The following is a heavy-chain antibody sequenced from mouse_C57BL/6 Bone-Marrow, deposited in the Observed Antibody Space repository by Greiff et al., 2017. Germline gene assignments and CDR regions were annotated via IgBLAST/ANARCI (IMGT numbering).Heavy chain of an antibody. Sequence: EVKLMESGAELVRPGASVKLSCTASGFNIKDDYIHWVKQRPEQGLEWIGWIDPEIGDTEYASKFQGKATITSDTSSNTAYLPLSSLTSEDTAVYYGSSFDGNYFDFWGQGTPLTVAS. J-gene: IGHJ2*01. V-gene: IGHV14-4*01. CDR3: SSFDGNYFDF. CDR2: IDPEIGDT. CDR1: GFNIKDDY. D-gene: IGHD2-3*01.